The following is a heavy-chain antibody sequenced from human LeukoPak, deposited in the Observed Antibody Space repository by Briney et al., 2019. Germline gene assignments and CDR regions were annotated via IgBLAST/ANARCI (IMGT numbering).Heavy chain of an antibody. D-gene: IGHD3-22*01. V-gene: IGHV4-59*08. CDR2: IYYSGST. CDR3: ARHSTYFYDSSLNY. Sequence: SETLSLTCTVSDGSISRYYWSWIRKAPGKGLEWIGYIYYSGSTNYNPSLKSRVTISVDTSKNQFSLKLSSVTAADTAVYYCARHSTYFYDSSLNYWGKGTLVTVSS. J-gene: IGHJ4*02. CDR1: DGSISRYY.